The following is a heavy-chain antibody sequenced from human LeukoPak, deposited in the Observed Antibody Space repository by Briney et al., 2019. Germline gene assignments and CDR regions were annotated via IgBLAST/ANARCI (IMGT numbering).Heavy chain of an antibody. CDR3: ARAMSAVAGIDY. Sequence: GGSLRLSCAASGFTFSSYGMHWVRQAPGKGLEWVSSISSSSSYIYYADSVKGRFTISRDNAKNSLYLQMNSLRAEDTAVYYCARAMSAVAGIDYWGQGTLVTVSS. J-gene: IGHJ4*02. V-gene: IGHV3-21*01. CDR1: GFTFSSYG. CDR2: ISSSSSYI. D-gene: IGHD6-19*01.